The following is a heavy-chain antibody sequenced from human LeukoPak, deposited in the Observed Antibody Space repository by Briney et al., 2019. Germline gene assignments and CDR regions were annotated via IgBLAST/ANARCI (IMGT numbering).Heavy chain of an antibody. Sequence: GGSLRLSCAASGFTFSSYSMNWVRQAPGKGLEWVSSISSSSSYIYYADSVKGRFTISRDNAKNSLYLQMNSLRAEDTAVYYCARYPGDDEVFWGAPLGGYYYGMDVWGQGTTVTVSS. V-gene: IGHV3-21*01. J-gene: IGHJ6*02. CDR2: ISSSSSYI. D-gene: IGHD3-16*01. CDR3: ARYPGDDEVFWGAPLGGYYYGMDV. CDR1: GFTFSSYS.